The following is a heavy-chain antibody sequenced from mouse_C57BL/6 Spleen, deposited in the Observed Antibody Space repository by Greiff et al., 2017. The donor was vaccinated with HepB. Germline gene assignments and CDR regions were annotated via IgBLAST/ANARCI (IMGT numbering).Heavy chain of an antibody. V-gene: IGHV5-6*02. CDR3: AREGLEEGYAMDY. CDR2: ISSGGSYT. CDR1: GFTFSSYG. Sequence: DVKLVESGGDLVKPGGSLKLSCAASGFTFSSYGMSWVRQTPDKRLEWVATISSGGSYTYYPDSVKGRFTISRDNAKNTLYLQMRSLKSEDTAMYDWAREGLEEGYAMDYWGQGTSVTVSS. J-gene: IGHJ4*01.